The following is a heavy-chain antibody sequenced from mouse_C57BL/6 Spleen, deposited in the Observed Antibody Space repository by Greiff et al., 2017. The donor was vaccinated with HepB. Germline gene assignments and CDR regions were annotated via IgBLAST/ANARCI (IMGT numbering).Heavy chain of an antibody. J-gene: IGHJ3*01. Sequence: VQLQQSGAELVKPGASVKLSCKASGYTFTEYTIHWVKQRSGQGLEWIGWFYPGSGSIKYNEKFKDKATLTADKSSSTLYMELSRVTSEDSAVYFWARHEGPPHYYGSSYPFAYWGQGTLVTVSA. V-gene: IGHV1-62-2*01. D-gene: IGHD1-1*01. CDR3: ARHEGPPHYYGSSYPFAY. CDR2: FYPGSGSI. CDR1: GYTFTEYT.